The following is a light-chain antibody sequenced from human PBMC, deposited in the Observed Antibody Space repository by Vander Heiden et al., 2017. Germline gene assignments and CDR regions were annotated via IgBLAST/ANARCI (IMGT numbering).Light chain of an antibody. CDR1: QSIRSY. J-gene: IGKJ4*01. CDR2: VAS. Sequence: DIQMTQSPSSLSASVGDRVTITCRASQSIRSYLNWYQQKPGKAPQVLIYVASSLQSGVPSRFSGSGSGTDFTLTISSLQPEDFATYYCQQSYSTPLTFGGGTKVEIK. V-gene: IGKV1-39*01. CDR3: QQSYSTPLT.